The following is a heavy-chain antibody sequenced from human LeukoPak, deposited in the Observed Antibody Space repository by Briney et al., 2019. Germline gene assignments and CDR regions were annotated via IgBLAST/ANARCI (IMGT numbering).Heavy chain of an antibody. D-gene: IGHD4-17*01. J-gene: IGHJ4*02. V-gene: IGHV3-66*01. CDR2: IYSGGST. Sequence: GGSLRLSCAASGFTVSSNYMSWVRQAPGKGLEWVSVIYSGGSTYYADSVKGRFIISRDNSKNTLYLQMNSLRAEDTAVYYCARVDYGDYGFDYWGQGTLVSVSS. CDR3: ARVDYGDYGFDY. CDR1: GFTVSSNY.